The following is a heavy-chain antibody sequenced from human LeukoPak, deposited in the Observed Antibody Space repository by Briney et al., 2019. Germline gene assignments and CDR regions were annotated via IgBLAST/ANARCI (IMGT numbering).Heavy chain of an antibody. CDR3: ESSPAAAGPWDPSDWFDP. Sequence: SGGSLRLSCAASGFTFSSYEMNWVRQAPGKGLEWVSYISSSGSTIYYADSVKGRFTISRDNAKNSLYLQMNSLRAEDTAVYYCESSPAAAGPWDPSDWFDPWGQGTLVTVSS. D-gene: IGHD6-13*01. CDR2: ISSSGSTI. V-gene: IGHV3-48*03. J-gene: IGHJ5*02. CDR1: GFTFSSYE.